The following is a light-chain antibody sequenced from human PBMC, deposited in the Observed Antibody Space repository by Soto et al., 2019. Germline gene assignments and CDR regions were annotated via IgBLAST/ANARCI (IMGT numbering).Light chain of an antibody. CDR3: STWDDRLTGWV. Sequence: QSVLTQSPSASGTPGQRVSISCSGSTSNIGTNTVSWYQHVPGTAPKLLIYSNDQRPSAVPGRFSGSKSGTSASLAISGLLSEDEADYYCSTWDDRLTGWVFGGGTKVTVL. CDR2: SND. V-gene: IGLV1-44*01. CDR1: TSNIGTNT. J-gene: IGLJ3*02.